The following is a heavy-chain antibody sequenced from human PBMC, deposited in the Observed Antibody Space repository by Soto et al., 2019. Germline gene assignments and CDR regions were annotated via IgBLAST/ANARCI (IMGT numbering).Heavy chain of an antibody. CDR3: AKERSGYDSPSGSYPMDV. V-gene: IGHV1-69*05. CDR2: IIPIYGNA. J-gene: IGHJ6*02. CDR1: GDTFTSYA. Sequence: SVKVSCKASGDTFTSYAISWVRQAPGQGLEWMGWIIPIYGNANYAQKLQGRVTITTDTSTSTAYMELSSLRSEDTAVYYCAKERSGYDSPSGSYPMDVWGQGTMVTVSS. D-gene: IGHD5-12*01.